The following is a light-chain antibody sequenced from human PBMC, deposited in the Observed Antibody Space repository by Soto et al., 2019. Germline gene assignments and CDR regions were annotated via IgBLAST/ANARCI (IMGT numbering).Light chain of an antibody. CDR2: GAS. CDR3: QQYGRSWWT. CDR1: QSFRSSS. V-gene: IGKV3-20*01. J-gene: IGKJ1*01. Sequence: EIVLTQSPGTLSLSPGERATLSCRPSQSFRSSSLAWYQQKPGQAPRPLIYGASSRATGIPDRFSGSGSGTDFTLTISRLEPEDFAVYYCQQYGRSWWTFGQGTKVEIK.